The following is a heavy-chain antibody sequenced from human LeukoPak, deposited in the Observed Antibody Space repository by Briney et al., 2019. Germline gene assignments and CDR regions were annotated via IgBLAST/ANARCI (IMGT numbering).Heavy chain of an antibody. CDR2: ISSSSSYI. CDR1: GFTFSSYS. J-gene: IGHJ2*01. CDR3: AREFGVGPTIFGVPSFGYFDL. D-gene: IGHD3-3*01. V-gene: IGHV3-21*01. Sequence: GSLRLSCAAPGFTFSSYSMNWVRQAPGKGLEWVSSISSSSSYIYYADSVKGRFTISRDNAKNSLYLQMNSLRAEDTAVYYCAREFGVGPTIFGVPSFGYFDLWGRGTLVTVSS.